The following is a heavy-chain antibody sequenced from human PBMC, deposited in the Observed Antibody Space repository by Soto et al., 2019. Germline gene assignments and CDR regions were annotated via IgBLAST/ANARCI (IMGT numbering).Heavy chain of an antibody. V-gene: IGHV3-15*07. CDR3: TAVPRRGKAVTPDFWEDFDY. D-gene: IGHD3-3*01. Sequence: GGSLRLSCAASGFTFSNAWMNWVRQAPGKGLEWVGRIKSKTDGGTTDYAAPVKGRFTISRDDSKNTLYLQMNSLKTEDTAVYYCTAVPRRGKAVTPDFWEDFDYWGQGTLVTVSS. CDR2: IKSKTDGGTT. CDR1: GFTFSNAW. J-gene: IGHJ4*02.